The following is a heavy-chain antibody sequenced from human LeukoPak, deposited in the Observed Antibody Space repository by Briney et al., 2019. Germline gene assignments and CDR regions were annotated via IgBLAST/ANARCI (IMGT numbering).Heavy chain of an antibody. Sequence: AGSLRLSCAASGFTFSSYWLSWVRQAPGKGLEWVANIKQDGSEKCYVDSVTGRFTISRDNAKNSLYLHMSGLRVEDTAVYYCAREGREGYNYPALDFWGRGILVTVSS. V-gene: IGHV3-7*05. CDR2: IKQDGSEK. J-gene: IGHJ4*02. CDR1: GFTFSSYW. D-gene: IGHD5-24*01. CDR3: AREGREGYNYPALDF.